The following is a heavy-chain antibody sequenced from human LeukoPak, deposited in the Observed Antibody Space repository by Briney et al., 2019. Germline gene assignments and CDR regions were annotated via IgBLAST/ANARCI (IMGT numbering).Heavy chain of an antibody. CDR2: IIPIFGTA. D-gene: IGHD3-22*01. Sequence: SVKVSCKASGGTFSSYAISWVRQAPGQGLEWMGGIIPIFGTANYAQKFQGRVTITADESTSTAYMELSSLRSEDTAVYYCARDYDSSGPATDYWGQGTLVTVSS. J-gene: IGHJ4*02. V-gene: IGHV1-69*13. CDR3: ARDYDSSGPATDY. CDR1: GGTFSSYA.